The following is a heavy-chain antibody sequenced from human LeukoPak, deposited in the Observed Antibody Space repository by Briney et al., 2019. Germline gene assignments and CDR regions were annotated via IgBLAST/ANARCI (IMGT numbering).Heavy chain of an antibody. V-gene: IGHV2-26*01. CDR2: IFSNDEK. CDR1: GFSLSTSGMS. CDR3: ARIPSYSSGWYFDS. J-gene: IGHJ4*02. Sequence: SGPALVKPTQTLTLTCTFSGFSLSTSGMSMSWIRQPPGKALEWLAHIFSNDEKSYSKSLESRLTISKDSSKSQAVLTMINMDPVDTATYFCARIPSYSSGWYFDSWGQGILVTVSS. D-gene: IGHD6-19*01.